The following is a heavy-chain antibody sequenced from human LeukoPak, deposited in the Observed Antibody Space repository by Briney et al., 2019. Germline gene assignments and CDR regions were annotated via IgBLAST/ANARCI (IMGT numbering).Heavy chain of an antibody. CDR1: GYTYTGYY. J-gene: IGHJ4*02. CDR3: ARVPGPYTTSRFDY. V-gene: IGHV1-2*02. D-gene: IGHD2-2*02. Sequence: ASVKVSCKTSGYTYTGYYLHWVRQDPGQGLEWMGRIDPDSGGTHYAQKFQVRVTVTRDTSITTVYMELSGLTSDDTAVYYCARVPGPYTTSRFDYWGQGTLVTVSS. CDR2: IDPDSGGT.